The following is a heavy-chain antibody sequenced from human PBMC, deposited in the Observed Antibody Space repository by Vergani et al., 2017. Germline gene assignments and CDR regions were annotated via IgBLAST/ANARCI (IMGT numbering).Heavy chain of an antibody. CDR2: INSDGSST. V-gene: IGHV3-74*01. J-gene: IGHJ3*02. Sequence: EVQLVESGGGLVQPGGSLRLSCAASGFTFSSYWMHWVRQAPGKGLVWVSRINSDGSSTSYADSVKGRFTISRDNDKNTLYLQMSSLRAEDTAVYYCAREWYSSGWQDAFDIWGQGTMVTVSS. CDR3: AREWYSSGWQDAFDI. D-gene: IGHD6-19*01. CDR1: GFTFSSYW.